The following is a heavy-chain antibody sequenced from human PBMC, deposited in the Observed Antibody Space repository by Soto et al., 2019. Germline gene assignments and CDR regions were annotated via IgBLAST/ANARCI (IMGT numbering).Heavy chain of an antibody. J-gene: IGHJ4*02. Sequence: LXLTCNVFVDSFRSGDYYWSCIRQAPGKGLEWIGYIYNSGGSYYNPSLKGRLTISIDTSKNHFSLKLNSVTAADTAIYYCVGTGTTDDYWGRGTLVTVYS. CDR2: IYNSGGS. V-gene: IGHV4-30-4*01. CDR3: VGTGTTDDY. CDR1: VDSFRSGDYY. D-gene: IGHD4-17*01.